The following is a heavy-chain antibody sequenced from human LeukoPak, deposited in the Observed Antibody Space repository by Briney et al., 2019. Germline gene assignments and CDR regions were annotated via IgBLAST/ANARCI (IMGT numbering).Heavy chain of an antibody. J-gene: IGHJ4*02. CDR2: ISDSGGGTYYA. V-gene: IGHV3-23*01. Sequence: PGGSLRLSCAASGFTFSNYAMSWVRQAPGKGLEWVSTISDSGGGTYYAYYADSVKGRFTISRDNSKNTLYLQMNSLRAEDTAVYYCAKHTVPSLLWAPFDYWGQGTLVTVSS. CDR3: AKHTVPSLLWAPFDY. D-gene: IGHD3-10*01. CDR1: GFTFSNYA.